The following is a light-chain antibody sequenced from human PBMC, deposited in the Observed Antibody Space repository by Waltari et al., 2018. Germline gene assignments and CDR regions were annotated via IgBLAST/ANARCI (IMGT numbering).Light chain of an antibody. CDR2: KAS. CDR1: KSISSW. J-gene: IGKJ5*01. Sequence: DIQMTQSPSTLSASVGDRVNITCRASKSISSWLAWYQQKPGKAPKLLIYKASSLESGVPSRFSGSGSGTEFTLTISSLQPDDFATYYCQQYNSYSPLITFGQGTRLEIK. V-gene: IGKV1-5*03. CDR3: QQYNSYSPLIT.